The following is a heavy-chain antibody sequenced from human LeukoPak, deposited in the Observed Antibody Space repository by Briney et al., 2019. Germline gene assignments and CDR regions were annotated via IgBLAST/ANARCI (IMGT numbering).Heavy chain of an antibody. CDR3: ARDNLKSTTGTSSGY. Sequence: ASVKVSCKASGYTLTSYGISWVRQAPGQGLEWVGWISAYNGNTNYAQKLQGRVTMTTDTSTSTAYMELRSLRSDDTAVYYCARDNLKSTTGTSSGYWGQGTLVTVSS. CDR2: ISAYNGNT. V-gene: IGHV1-18*01. D-gene: IGHD1-1*01. J-gene: IGHJ4*02. CDR1: GYTLTSYG.